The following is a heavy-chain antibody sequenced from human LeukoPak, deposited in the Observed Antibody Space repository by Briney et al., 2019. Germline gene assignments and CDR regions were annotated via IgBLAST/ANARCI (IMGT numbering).Heavy chain of an antibody. J-gene: IGHJ4*02. V-gene: IGHV3-23*01. D-gene: IGHD1-1*01. CDR2: IRSNGETV. Sequence: PGGSLRLSCAASGFTFSSIAMSWVRQAPGKGLEWVSAIRSNGETVYNADSVKGRFTISRDNFRQTLFLQMSSLRVEDTATYYCAKGQELDDGVFDSWGQGTLVTVSS. CDR1: GFTFSSIA. CDR3: AKGQELDDGVFDS.